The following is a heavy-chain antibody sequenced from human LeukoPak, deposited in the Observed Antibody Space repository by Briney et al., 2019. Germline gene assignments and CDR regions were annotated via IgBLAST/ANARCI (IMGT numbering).Heavy chain of an antibody. CDR1: GGSISSGGYY. CDR3: ARAPTNLKQNSGSYPGGSDAFDI. V-gene: IGHV4-31*03. CDR2: IYYSGST. Sequence: PSETLSLTCTVSGGSISSGGYYWSWIRQHPGKGLEWIGYIYYSGSTYYNPSLKSRVTISVDTSKNQFSLKLSSVTAADTAVYYCARAPTNLKQNSGSYPGGSDAFDIWGQGTMVTVSS. D-gene: IGHD1-26*01. J-gene: IGHJ3*02.